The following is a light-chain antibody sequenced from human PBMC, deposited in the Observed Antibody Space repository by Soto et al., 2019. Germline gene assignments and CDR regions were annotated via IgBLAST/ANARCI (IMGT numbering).Light chain of an antibody. V-gene: IGLV2-14*01. CDR1: SSDVGGYNY. CDR3: SSYTSSSPYV. Sequence: QSALTQPASVSGSPGQSITISCTGTSSDVGGYNYVSWYQQHPGKAPKLMIYEVSNRPSGVSNRFSGSKSGNTASLTISALQAEDEADYYCSSYTSSSPYVFGTGTKVTVL. J-gene: IGLJ1*01. CDR2: EVS.